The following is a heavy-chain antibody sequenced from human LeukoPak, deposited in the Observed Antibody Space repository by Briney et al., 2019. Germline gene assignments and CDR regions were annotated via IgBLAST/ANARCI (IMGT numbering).Heavy chain of an antibody. CDR1: GGTFGSYS. V-gene: IGHV1-69*13. D-gene: IGHD3-9*01. J-gene: IGHJ6*02. Sequence: SVKVSFKASGGTFGSYSINWVRQAPGQGLEWMGGIIPIFGRANYAQKFQGRVTITADESTSTAYMELSSLRSDDTAVYYCARGNYDILTGTSLFAYYGMDVWGQGTTVTVSS. CDR2: IIPIFGRA. CDR3: ARGNYDILTGTSLFAYYGMDV.